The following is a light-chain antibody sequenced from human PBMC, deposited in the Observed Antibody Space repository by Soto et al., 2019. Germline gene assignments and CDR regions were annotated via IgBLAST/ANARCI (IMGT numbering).Light chain of an antibody. J-gene: IGKJ1*01. CDR3: QQSYSTLCT. Sequence: DKQMSQSASSLSASVADRVTITCRASQDIGTDLGWYQQKPGKAPERLIYEASVLQSGVPSRFSGSGSGTDFTLTISSLQPEDFATYYCQQSYSTLCTFGQGTKVDNK. V-gene: IGKV1-39*01. CDR2: EAS. CDR1: QDIGTD.